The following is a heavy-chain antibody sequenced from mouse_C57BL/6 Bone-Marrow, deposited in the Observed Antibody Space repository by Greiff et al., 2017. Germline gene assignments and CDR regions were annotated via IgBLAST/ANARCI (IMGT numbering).Heavy chain of an antibody. J-gene: IGHJ4*01. CDR3: ARHTSYYAMDY. CDR1: GFTFSDYG. V-gene: IGHV5-17*01. Sequence: EVKVVESGGGLVKPGGSLKLSCAASGFTFSDYGMHWVRQAPEKGLEWVAYISSGSSTIYYADTVKGRFTISRDNAKNTLFLQMTSLRSEDTAMDYCARHTSYYAMDYWGQGTSVTVSS. CDR2: ISSGSSTI. D-gene: IGHD1-1*01.